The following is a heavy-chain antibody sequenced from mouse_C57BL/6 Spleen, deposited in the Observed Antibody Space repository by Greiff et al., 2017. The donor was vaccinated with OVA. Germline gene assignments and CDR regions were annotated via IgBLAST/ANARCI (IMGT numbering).Heavy chain of an antibody. V-gene: IGHV5-17*01. CDR1: GFTFSDYG. J-gene: IGHJ4*01. D-gene: IGHD1-1*01. CDR2: ISSGSSTI. Sequence: EVQLQESGGGLVKPGGSLKLSCAASGFTFSDYGMHWVRQAPEKGLEWVAYISSGSSTIYYADTVKGRFTISRDNATNTLFLQMTSLRAEDTAMYYCARGVTTVVEDYAMDYWGQGTSVTVSS. CDR3: ARGVTTVVEDYAMDY.